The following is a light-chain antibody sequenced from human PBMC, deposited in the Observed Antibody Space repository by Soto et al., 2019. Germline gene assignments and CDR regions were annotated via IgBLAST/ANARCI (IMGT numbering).Light chain of an antibody. CDR2: DVS. CDR3: SSYTSSSPL. Sequence: QSALTQPASVSGSPGQSITISCTGTSSDVGGYNYVSWYQQHPGKAPKLMIYDVSNRPSGVSNRFSGSKSGNTASLTISGLQAEDEADYYCSSYTSSSPLFGGGTKLTDL. V-gene: IGLV2-14*01. CDR1: SSDVGGYNY. J-gene: IGLJ2*01.